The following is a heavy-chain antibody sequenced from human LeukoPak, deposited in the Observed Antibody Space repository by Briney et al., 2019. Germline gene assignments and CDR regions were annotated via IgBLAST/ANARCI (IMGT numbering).Heavy chain of an antibody. CDR3: ARLGEPHAAFFDY. CDR2: IYPGDSDT. Sequence: GESLRISCKGSGYTFTDYWVGWVRQMPGKGLEWMGIIYPGDSDTRYSPSFQGQVTISADKSISTAYLQWSSLKASDTAMYYCARLGEPHAAFFDYWGQGTLVTVSS. CDR1: GYTFTDYW. V-gene: IGHV5-51*01. J-gene: IGHJ4*02. D-gene: IGHD6-13*01.